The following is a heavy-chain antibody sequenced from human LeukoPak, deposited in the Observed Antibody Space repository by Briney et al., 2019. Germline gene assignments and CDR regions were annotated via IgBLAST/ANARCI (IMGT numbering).Heavy chain of an antibody. CDR2: IYLGDSDT. V-gene: IGHV5-51*01. D-gene: IGHD3-22*01. CDR3: ARLSTNYYDSSGYTYYFDY. CDR1: GYTFTSYW. J-gene: IGHJ4*02. Sequence: GESLKISCKASGYTFTSYWIGWVRQMPGKGLEWMGIIYLGDSDTRYSPSFQGQVTISADKSVSTAYLQWSSLKASDTAMYYCARLSTNYYDSSGYTYYFDYWGQGTLVTVSS.